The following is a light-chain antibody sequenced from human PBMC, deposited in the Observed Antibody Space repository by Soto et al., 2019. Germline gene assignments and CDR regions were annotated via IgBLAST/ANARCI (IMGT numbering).Light chain of an antibody. CDR2: GAS. Sequence: TQSPGTLSSSPGERATLSCRASQSVSSTYLIWYQQKPGQAPRLIIYGASPRETGIPALFSCSGAGTECTLTISSLQSEDVAVDYCQQYNNWPKTFGQGTKVDIK. CDR3: QQYNNWPKT. J-gene: IGKJ1*01. V-gene: IGKV3-15*01. CDR1: QSVSSTY.